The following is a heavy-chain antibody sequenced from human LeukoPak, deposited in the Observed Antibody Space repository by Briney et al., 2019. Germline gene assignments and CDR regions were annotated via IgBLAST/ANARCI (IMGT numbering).Heavy chain of an antibody. CDR3: AKVSIRIAAAGPFDY. D-gene: IGHD6-13*01. CDR1: GFTFSSYG. Sequence: GGSLRLSCAASGFTFSSYGMHWVRQAPGKGLEWVAVISYDGSNKYYADSVKGRFTISRDNSKNTLYLQMNSLRAEDTAVYYCAKVSIRIAAAGPFDYWGQGTLVTVSS. CDR2: ISYDGSNK. J-gene: IGHJ4*02. V-gene: IGHV3-30*18.